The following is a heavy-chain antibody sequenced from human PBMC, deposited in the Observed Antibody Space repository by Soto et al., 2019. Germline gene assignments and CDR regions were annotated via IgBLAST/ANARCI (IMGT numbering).Heavy chain of an antibody. D-gene: IGHD2-15*01. J-gene: IGHJ2*01. CDR3: AKDPLGFPAPFRYFDL. CDR2: MYPADSDI. Sequence: GESLKISCKGSGYSFTSYWICWVRQMPWKGLEWMGIMYPADSDIRYSPSFQGRFTISRDNSKNTLYLQMNSLRVEDTAIYYCAKDPLGFPAPFRYFDLWGRGTLVTVSS. V-gene: IGHV5-51*01. CDR1: GYSFTSYW.